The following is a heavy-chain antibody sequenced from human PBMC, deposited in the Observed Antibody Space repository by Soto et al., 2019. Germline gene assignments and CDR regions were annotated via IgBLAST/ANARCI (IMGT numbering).Heavy chain of an antibody. D-gene: IGHD5-12*01. J-gene: IGHJ6*02. CDR2: IIPIFGTA. Sequence: QVQLVQSGAEVKKPGSSVKVSCTASGGTFSSYAISWVRQAPGQGLEWMGGIIPIFGTANYAQKFQGRVTITADESTSTAYMEPSSLRSEDTAVYYCAQRWLQPDYYYYGMDVWGQGTTVTVSS. V-gene: IGHV1-69*01. CDR1: GGTFSSYA. CDR3: AQRWLQPDYYYYGMDV.